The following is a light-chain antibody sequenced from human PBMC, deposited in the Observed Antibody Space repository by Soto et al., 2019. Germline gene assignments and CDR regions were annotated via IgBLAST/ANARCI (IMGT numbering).Light chain of an antibody. CDR1: QSVSSSY. CDR2: GAS. V-gene: IGKV3-20*01. CDR3: QQYSSSLWT. Sequence: EIVLTQYTGTLSFSPGERATLSCRASQSVSSSYLAWYQQKPGQAPRLLIYGASSRATGIPDRFSGSGSGTDFTLTISRLEPEDFAVYYCQQYSSSLWTFCQGTKVDIK. J-gene: IGKJ1*01.